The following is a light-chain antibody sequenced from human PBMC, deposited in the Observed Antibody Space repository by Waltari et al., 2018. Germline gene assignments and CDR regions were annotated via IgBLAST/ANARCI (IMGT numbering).Light chain of an antibody. Sequence: QSALTQPASVSGSPGQSITISCTGTSSAVGAFNYVSSYQQHPGKAPKLIIYDVTNRPSGVSSRFSASKFGNMASLTISGLQADDEADYYCSSYSSSSALRVFGGGTKLTVL. J-gene: IGLJ3*02. CDR3: SSYSSSSALRV. CDR2: DVT. V-gene: IGLV2-14*03. CDR1: SSAVGAFNY.